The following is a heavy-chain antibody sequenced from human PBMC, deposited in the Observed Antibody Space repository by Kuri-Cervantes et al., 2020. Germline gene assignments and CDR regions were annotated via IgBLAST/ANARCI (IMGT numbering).Heavy chain of an antibody. CDR1: GYTFTSYG. CDR3: ARAPLTLWFGDPGGDY. D-gene: IGHD3-10*01. V-gene: IGHV1-18*01. CDR2: ISAYNGNT. J-gene: IGHJ4*02. Sequence: ASVKVSCKASGYTFTSYGISWVRQAPGQGLEWMGWISAYNGNTNYAQKLQGRVTMTTDTSTSTACMELRSLRSDDTAVYYCARAPLTLWFGDPGGDYWGQGTLVTVSS.